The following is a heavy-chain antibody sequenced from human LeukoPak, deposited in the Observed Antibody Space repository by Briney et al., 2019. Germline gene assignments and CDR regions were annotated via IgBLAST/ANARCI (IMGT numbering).Heavy chain of an antibody. V-gene: IGHV4-4*07. CDR3: ARGQYSSSWYGDAFDI. J-gene: IGHJ3*02. Sequence: SETLSLTCTVSGGSISSYYWSWIRQPAGKGLEWIGGIYTSGSTNYNPSLKSRVTMSVDTSKNQFSLKLSSVTAADTAVYYCARGQYSSSWYGDAFDIWGQGTMVTVSS. D-gene: IGHD6-13*01. CDR1: GGSISSYY. CDR2: IYTSGST.